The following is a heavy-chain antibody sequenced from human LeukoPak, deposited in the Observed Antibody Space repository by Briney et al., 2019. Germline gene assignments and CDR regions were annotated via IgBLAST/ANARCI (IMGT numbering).Heavy chain of an antibody. V-gene: IGHV4-61*02. CDR1: GGSITNGSYY. Sequence: SETLSLTCTVSGGSITNGSYYWSWIRQPAGKGLEWIGRIFTSGSTNYNPSLKSRVTISVDTSKNQFSLKLSSVTAAGTAVYYCAKVGPSFYQVHWFDYWGQGTLVSVSS. D-gene: IGHD3-3*02. J-gene: IGHJ4*02. CDR3: AKVGPSFYQVHWFDY. CDR2: IFTSGST.